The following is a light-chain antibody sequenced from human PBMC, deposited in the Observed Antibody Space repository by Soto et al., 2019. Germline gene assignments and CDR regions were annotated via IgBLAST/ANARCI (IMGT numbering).Light chain of an antibody. V-gene: IGKV1-12*01. Sequence: DIQMTQSPSSVSASVGDRVTITCRASQGISNWLAWYQQQPGKAPKLLIYGASSLQSGVPSRFSGGGSGTKFTRIISSRQPEDFATYYCQQTNTFLPLTFGGGTKVEI. CDR2: GAS. CDR3: QQTNTFLPLT. CDR1: QGISNW. J-gene: IGKJ4*01.